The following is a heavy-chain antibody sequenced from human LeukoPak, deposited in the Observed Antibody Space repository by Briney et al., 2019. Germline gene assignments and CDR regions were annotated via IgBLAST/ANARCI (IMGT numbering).Heavy chain of an antibody. CDR1: IESTSGNY. J-gene: IGHJ4*02. Sequence: SETLSLTCSVSIESTSGNYWSWVRQAPGKGLEWIGEISRFGTTNYHPSLKSRVTMSLDRSKNQFSLELTSVTAADSGVYYCARELLGAPTPGAYWGQGTLVTVSS. CDR2: ISRFGTT. V-gene: IGHV4-34*01. D-gene: IGHD1-26*01. CDR3: ARELLGAPTPGAY.